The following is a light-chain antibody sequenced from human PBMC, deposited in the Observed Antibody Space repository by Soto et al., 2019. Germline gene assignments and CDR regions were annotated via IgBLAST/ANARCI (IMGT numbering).Light chain of an antibody. J-gene: IGKJ2*01. Sequence: EIVLTQSPGTLSLSPGERATLSCRASQSVSSSYLAWYQKKPGRAPRLLIYGASSRATGIPDRFSGSGSGTDFTLTISRLEPEDFAVYYCQQYGSSPGYTFGQGTKLEIK. CDR2: GAS. V-gene: IGKV3-20*01. CDR1: QSVSSSY. CDR3: QQYGSSPGYT.